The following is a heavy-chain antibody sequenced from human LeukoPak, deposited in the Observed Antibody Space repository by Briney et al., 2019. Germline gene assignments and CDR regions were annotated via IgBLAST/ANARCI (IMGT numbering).Heavy chain of an antibody. D-gene: IGHD3-16*02. CDR3: ARSLRPRYYMDV. CDR2: INHSGST. J-gene: IGHJ6*03. Sequence: SETLSLTCAVYGGSFSGYYWSWIRQPPGKGLEWIGEINHSGSTNYNPSLKSRVTISVDTSKNQFSLKLSSVTAADTAVYYCARSLRPRYYMDVWGKGTTVTVSS. V-gene: IGHV4-34*01. CDR1: GGSFSGYY.